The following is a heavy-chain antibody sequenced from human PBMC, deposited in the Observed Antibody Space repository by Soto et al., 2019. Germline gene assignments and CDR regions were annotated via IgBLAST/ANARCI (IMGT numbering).Heavy chain of an antibody. J-gene: IGHJ6*02. CDR1: GFTFSNYW. CDR3: AREGGNYFYGMDV. CDR2: INGDWGST. Sequence: PGGSLRLSCAASGFTFSNYWMHWVRQAPGKGLVWVSRINGDWGSTTYADSVKGRFTISRDNAKNTLYLQMNNLRAEDTAVYYCAREGGNYFYGMDVWGQGTTVTVSS. V-gene: IGHV3-74*01.